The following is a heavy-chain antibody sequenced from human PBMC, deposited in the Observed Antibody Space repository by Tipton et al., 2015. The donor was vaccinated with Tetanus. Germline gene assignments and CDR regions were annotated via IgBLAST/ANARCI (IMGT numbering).Heavy chain of an antibody. Sequence: SLRLSCAASGFTFSSYSMNWVRQAPGKGLERVSSIGSTDYIYYADSVRGRFTVSRDDAENSLYLQMNSLRAEDTAVYYCARGWDFWRGYGPTWVDPWGQGTLVTVSS. CDR3: ARGWDFWRGYGPTWVDP. CDR2: IGSTDYI. D-gene: IGHD3-3*01. CDR1: GFTFSSYS. J-gene: IGHJ5*02. V-gene: IGHV3-21*01.